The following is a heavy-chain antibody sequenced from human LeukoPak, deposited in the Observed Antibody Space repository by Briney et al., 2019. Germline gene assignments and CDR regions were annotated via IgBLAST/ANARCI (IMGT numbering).Heavy chain of an antibody. CDR1: GFTFSSYS. Sequence: SGGSLRLSCAASGFTFSSYSMNWVRQAPGKGLEWVSSISSSSSYIYYADSVKGRFTISRDNAKNSLYLQMNSLRAEDTAVYYCAREGRGASYGFDYWGQGTLVTVSS. D-gene: IGHD5-18*01. V-gene: IGHV3-21*01. CDR3: AREGRGASYGFDY. J-gene: IGHJ4*02. CDR2: ISSSSSYI.